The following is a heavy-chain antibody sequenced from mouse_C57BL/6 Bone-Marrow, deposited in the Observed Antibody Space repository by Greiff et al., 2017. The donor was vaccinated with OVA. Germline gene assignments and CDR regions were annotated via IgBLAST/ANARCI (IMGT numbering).Heavy chain of an antibody. D-gene: IGHD2-5*01. J-gene: IGHJ1*03. Sequence: QVQLKQPGAELVKPGASVKLSCKASGYTFTSYWMHWVKQRPGRGLEWIGRIDPNSGGTKYNEKFKSKATLTVDKPSSTAYMQLSSLTSEDSAVYYCARSGSNYGDWYFDVWGTGTTVTVSS. CDR1: GYTFTSYW. CDR2: IDPNSGGT. V-gene: IGHV1-72*01. CDR3: ARSGSNYGDWYFDV.